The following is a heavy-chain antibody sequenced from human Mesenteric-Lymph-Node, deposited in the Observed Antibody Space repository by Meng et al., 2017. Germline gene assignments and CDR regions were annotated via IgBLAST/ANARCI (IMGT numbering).Heavy chain of an antibody. CDR3: ARTNYGDYNWFDP. V-gene: IGHV4-31*03. Sequence: VQLQAPGPGLVKPSQTLSLTCTVSGGSISSGGFYWSWIRQHPGKGLEWIGYIYYSGSTYYNPSLRSRVAISIDTSKNQFSLKLTSVTAADTAVYFCARTNYGDYNWFDPWGQGTLVTVSS. CDR2: IYYSGST. J-gene: IGHJ5*02. D-gene: IGHD4-17*01. CDR1: GGSISSGGFY.